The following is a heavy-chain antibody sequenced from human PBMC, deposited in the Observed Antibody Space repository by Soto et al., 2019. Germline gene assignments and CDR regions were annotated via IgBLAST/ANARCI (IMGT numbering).Heavy chain of an antibody. CDR3: ARQAAAPGIDLWFDP. CDR1: GGSISSSRSY. J-gene: IGHJ5*02. V-gene: IGHV4-39*01. Sequence: QLQLQESGPGLVKPSETLSLTCNVSGGSISSSRSYWAWFRQPPGKELEWIANIFYAGNTYYNPSLKSRATVSVDTSKNQCSLKLDSATAADTAVYYCARQAAAPGIDLWFDPWGQGTLVTVSS. D-gene: IGHD6-13*01. CDR2: IFYAGNT.